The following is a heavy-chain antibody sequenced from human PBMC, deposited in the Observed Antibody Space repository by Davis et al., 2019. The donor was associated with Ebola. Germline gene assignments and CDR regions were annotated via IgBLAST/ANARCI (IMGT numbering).Heavy chain of an antibody. J-gene: IGHJ4*02. CDR2: ISSDSDYI. CDR1: GFTFSTYS. Sequence: GGSLRLSCAASGFTFSTYSMSWVRQAPGKGLEWVSSISSDSDYIYYADSVKGRFTISRDNSKNTLYLQMNSLRAEDTAVYYCAKGGNVGYYYDSSGDYWGQGTLVTVSS. CDR3: AKGGNVGYYYDSSGDY. V-gene: IGHV3-21*04. D-gene: IGHD3-22*01.